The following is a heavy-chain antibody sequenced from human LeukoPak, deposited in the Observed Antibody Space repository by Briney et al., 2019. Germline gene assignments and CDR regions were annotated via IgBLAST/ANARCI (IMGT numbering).Heavy chain of an antibody. CDR1: GYSFNNYW. Sequence: GESLKISCKGSGYSFNNYWIDWVRQMPGKGLEWMGIIYPGDSDTRYSPSFQGQVTISADKSISTAYLQWSSLKASDTAMYYCARHARTMVRGVIIRAKPYYYYMDVWGKGTTVTVSS. CDR2: IYPGDSDT. D-gene: IGHD3-10*01. V-gene: IGHV5-51*01. CDR3: ARHARTMVRGVIIRAKPYYYYMDV. J-gene: IGHJ6*03.